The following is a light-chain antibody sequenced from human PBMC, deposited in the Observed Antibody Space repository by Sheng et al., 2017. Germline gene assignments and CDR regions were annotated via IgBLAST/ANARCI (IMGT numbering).Light chain of an antibody. V-gene: IGKV3-20*01. Sequence: IVLTQSPGTLSLSPGERATLSCRASQSFSSSYLTWYQQKPGQAPRLLIHGASTRATDIPDRFSGSGSGTDFTLTISRLEPEDFAVYYCQQYGSSPPWTFGQGTKLEIK. CDR2: GAS. CDR1: QSFSSSY. J-gene: IGKJ1*01. CDR3: QQYGSSPPWT.